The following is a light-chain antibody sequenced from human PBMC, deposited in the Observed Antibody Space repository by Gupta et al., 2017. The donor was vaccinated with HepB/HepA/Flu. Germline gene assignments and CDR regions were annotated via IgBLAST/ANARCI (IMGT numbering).Light chain of an antibody. CDR3: QTWGSGIGYA. J-gene: IGLJ1*01. CDR2: VNSDGSH. Sequence: QLVLTQSPSASASLGASVTLTCTPSSGHSSYAIAWHQQQPEKGPRYLMKVNSDGSHTKGDGIPDRFSGSSSGAERYLTISSLQSEDEADYYCQTWGSGIGYAFGTGTKVTVL. V-gene: IGLV4-69*01. CDR1: SGHSSYA.